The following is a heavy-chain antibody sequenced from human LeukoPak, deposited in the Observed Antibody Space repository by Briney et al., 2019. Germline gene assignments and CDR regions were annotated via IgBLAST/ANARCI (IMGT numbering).Heavy chain of an antibody. CDR2: IYHSGST. Sequence: SETLSLTCTVSGGSISSDGYYWSWIRQPPGKGLEWIGYIYHSGSTNSNPSLKSRVTISVDTSKNQFSLKLSSVTAADTAVYYCARAPEYNWNDGGGWFDPWGQGTLVTVSS. J-gene: IGHJ5*02. V-gene: IGHV4-61*08. CDR3: ARAPEYNWNDGGGWFDP. D-gene: IGHD1-20*01. CDR1: GGSISSDGYY.